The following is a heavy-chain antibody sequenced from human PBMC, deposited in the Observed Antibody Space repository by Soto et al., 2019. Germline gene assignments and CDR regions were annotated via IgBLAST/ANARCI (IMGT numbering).Heavy chain of an antibody. D-gene: IGHD3-3*01. CDR3: AKDYLEWSPFDY. CDR1: GFTFSNYA. V-gene: IGHV3-23*01. CDR2: ISGSGGST. Sequence: GGSLRLSCAASGFTFSNYAMSWVRQAPGKGLQWVSAISGSGGSTYYADSVQGRFTISRDNSKNTLFLQMNSLRAEDTDVYYCAKDYLEWSPFDYWGQGTLVTVSS. J-gene: IGHJ4*02.